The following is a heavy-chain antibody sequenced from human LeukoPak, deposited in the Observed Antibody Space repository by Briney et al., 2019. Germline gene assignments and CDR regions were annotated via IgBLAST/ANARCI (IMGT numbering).Heavy chain of an antibody. J-gene: IGHJ4*02. D-gene: IGHD6-13*01. CDR1: GFTFSTYA. V-gene: IGHV3-64*01. CDR2: ISGNGGST. Sequence: GGSLRLSCAASGFTFSTYAIHWVRQVPGKGLEYVSGISGNGGSTYYANSVKGRFTISRDNSKNTLYLQMGSLRVEDMAVYYCARQAAGAVYWGQGTLVTVSS. CDR3: ARQAAGAVY.